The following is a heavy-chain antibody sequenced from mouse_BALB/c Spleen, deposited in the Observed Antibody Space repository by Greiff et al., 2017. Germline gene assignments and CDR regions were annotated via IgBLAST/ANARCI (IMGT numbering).Heavy chain of an antibody. J-gene: IGHJ4*01. V-gene: IGHV5-4*02. D-gene: IGHD1-1*01. CDR2: ISDGGSYT. CDR1: GFTFSDYY. Sequence: EVQRVESGGGLVKPGGSLKLSCAASGFTFSDYYMYWVRQTPEKRLEWVATISDGGSYTYYPDSVKGRFTISRDNAKNNLYLQMSSLKSEDTAMYYCARDHGGYYGSSQYAMDYWGQGTSVTVSS. CDR3: ARDHGGYYGSSQYAMDY.